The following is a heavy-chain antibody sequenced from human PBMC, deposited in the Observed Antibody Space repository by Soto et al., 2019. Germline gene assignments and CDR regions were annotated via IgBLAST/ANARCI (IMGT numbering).Heavy chain of an antibody. CDR2: IYYSGST. D-gene: IGHD6-19*01. CDR3: ARGIEGWYQGRYYYGMDV. Sequence: QVQLQESGPGLVKPSETLSLTCTVSGGSVSSGSYYWSWIRQPPGKGLEWIGYIYYSGSTNYNPDLKSRVTISVDTSKSQFSLKLSSVTAADTAVYYCARGIEGWYQGRYYYGMDVWGQGTTVTVSS. V-gene: IGHV4-61*01. J-gene: IGHJ6*02. CDR1: GGSVSSGSYY.